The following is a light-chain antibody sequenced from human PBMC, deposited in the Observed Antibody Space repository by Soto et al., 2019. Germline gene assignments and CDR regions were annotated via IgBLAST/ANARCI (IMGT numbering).Light chain of an antibody. Sequence: DIQMTQSPSTLSASVGDRVTITCRASQSISSWLAGYQQKPGKAPNLLIYKTYSLESGVPSRFSGSGSGTEFTLTFNSLQPDDFATYYFQQYDSYPLTFGGATKVEIK. CDR2: KTY. CDR1: QSISSW. CDR3: QQYDSYPLT. J-gene: IGKJ4*01. V-gene: IGKV1-5*03.